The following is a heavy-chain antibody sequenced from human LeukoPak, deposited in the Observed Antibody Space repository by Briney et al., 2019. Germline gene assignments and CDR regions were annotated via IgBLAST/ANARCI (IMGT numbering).Heavy chain of an antibody. CDR2: FIPAFNTA. V-gene: IGHV1-69*05. J-gene: IGHJ3*02. D-gene: IGHD7-27*01. CDR3: VRDKGLTGDTCAFDI. CDR1: GDTFDTYT. Sequence: GASVKVSCKASGDTFDTYTISWVRRVPGQGLEWMGGFIPAFNTAHYARKFQGRVTITMDASTTTDFMEMSSLRFEDTAVYYCVRDKGLTGDTCAFDIWGQGTMVTVSS.